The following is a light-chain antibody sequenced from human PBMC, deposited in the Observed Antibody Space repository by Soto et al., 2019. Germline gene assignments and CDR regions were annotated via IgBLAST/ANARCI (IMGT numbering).Light chain of an antibody. CDR3: SSYISSSTPYV. CDR2: EVT. V-gene: IGLV2-14*01. CDR1: SSDVGVYNY. Sequence: QSVLTQPASVSGSPGQSITISCTGTSSDVGVYNYVSWYQHHPGKAPKLMIYEVTNRPSGVSNRFSGSKSGNTASLTISGLQAEDEADYYCSSYISSSTPYVFGTGTKVTVL. J-gene: IGLJ1*01.